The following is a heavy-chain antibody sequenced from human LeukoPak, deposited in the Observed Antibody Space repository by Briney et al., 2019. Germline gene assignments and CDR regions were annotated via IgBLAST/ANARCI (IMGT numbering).Heavy chain of an antibody. D-gene: IGHD3-3*01. CDR2: INSGGGGT. CDR3: ARTAVRITIFGVVPNWFDP. CDR1: GYTFTNHY. Sequence: GASVKVSCKASGYTFTNHYIHWVRQAPGQGLEWMGMINSGGGGTGYAQKFQGRVTLTRDTSTSTVYMELSSLRSEDTAVYYCARTAVRITIFGVVPNWFDPWGQGTLVTVSS. J-gene: IGHJ5*02. V-gene: IGHV1-46*01.